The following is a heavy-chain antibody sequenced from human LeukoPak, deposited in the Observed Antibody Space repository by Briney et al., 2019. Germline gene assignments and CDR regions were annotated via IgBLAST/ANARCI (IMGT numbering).Heavy chain of an antibody. D-gene: IGHD5-24*01. J-gene: IGHJ4*02. V-gene: IGHV4-38-2*01. Sequence: PSETLSLTCAVSGYSISSGYYWGWIRQPPGKGLEWIGSIYHSGSTFYNPSLKSRVTISVDTSKYQFSLRLSSVTAADTAVYYCARHEAEMATILGGYWGQGTLVTVSS. CDR2: IYHSGST. CDR3: ARHEAEMATILGGY. CDR1: GYSISSGYY.